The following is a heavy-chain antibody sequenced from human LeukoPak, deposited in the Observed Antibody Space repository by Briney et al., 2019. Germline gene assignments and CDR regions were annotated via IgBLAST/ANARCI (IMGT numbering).Heavy chain of an antibody. CDR3: AYASRWNTYPHDAFDI. J-gene: IGHJ3*02. CDR2: IYWNDDK. D-gene: IGHD1-1*01. CDR1: GFSLSTSGVG. V-gene: IGHV2-5*01. Sequence: ESGPTLVNPTQTLTLTCAVSGFSLSTSGVGVGWIRQPPGKALEWLALIYWNDDKRYSPSLESRLTIAKDTSKNQVVLTMTNMDPVDTAIYYCAYASRWNTYPHDAFDIWGQGAMVTVSS.